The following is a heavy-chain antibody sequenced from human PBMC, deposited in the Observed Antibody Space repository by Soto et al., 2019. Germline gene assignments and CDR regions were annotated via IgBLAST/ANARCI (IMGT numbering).Heavy chain of an antibody. J-gene: IGHJ4*02. V-gene: IGHV1-69*02. CDR2: IIPILGIA. Sequence: QVQLVQSGAEVKKPGSSVKVSCKASGGTFSSYTIRWGRQAAGQGLEWMGRIIPILGIANYAQKFQGRVTITADKSTRKAYMELSSLRSEDTAVYYCARGTGDPLYFDYWGQGTLVTVSS. D-gene: IGHD7-27*01. CDR3: ARGTGDPLYFDY. CDR1: GGTFSSYT.